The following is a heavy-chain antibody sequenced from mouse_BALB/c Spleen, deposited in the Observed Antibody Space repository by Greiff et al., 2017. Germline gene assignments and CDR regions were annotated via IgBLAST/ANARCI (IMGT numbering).Heavy chain of an antibody. CDR2: ISSGGST. CDR3: ARGQIGYAMDY. V-gene: IGHV5-6-5*01. Sequence: EVQLVESGGGLVKPGGSLKLSCAASGFTFSSYAMSWVRQTPEKRLEWVASISSGGSTYYPDSVKGRFTISRDNARNILYLQMSSLRSEDTAMYYCARGQIGYAMDYWGQGTSVTVSS. D-gene: IGHD2-14*01. J-gene: IGHJ4*01. CDR1: GFTFSSYA.